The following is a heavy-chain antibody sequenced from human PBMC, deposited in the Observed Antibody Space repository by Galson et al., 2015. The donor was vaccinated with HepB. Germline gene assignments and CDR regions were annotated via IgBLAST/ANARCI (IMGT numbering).Heavy chain of an antibody. V-gene: IGHV1-69*13. Sequence: SVKVSCKASGGTFSSYAISWVRQAPGQGLEWMGGIIPIFGTANYAQKFQGRITITADESTSTAYMELSSLRSEDTAVYYCARTVVVTAFYYGMDVWGQGTTVTVSS. CDR2: IIPIFGTA. CDR1: GGTFSSYA. CDR3: ARTVVVTAFYYGMDV. D-gene: IGHD2-21*02. J-gene: IGHJ6*02.